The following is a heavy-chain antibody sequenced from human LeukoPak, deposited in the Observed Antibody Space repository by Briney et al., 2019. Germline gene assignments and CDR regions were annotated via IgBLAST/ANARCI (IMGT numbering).Heavy chain of an antibody. V-gene: IGHV3-21*01. D-gene: IGHD1-1*01. J-gene: IGHJ4*02. CDR2: ISSSSSYI. CDR1: GFTFSSYS. CDR3: ARDPLWNDASDY. Sequence: RPGGSLRLSCAASGFTFSSYSMNWVRQAPGKGLEWVSSISSSSSYIYYADSVKGRFTISRDNAKNSLYLQMNSLRAEDTAVYYCARDPLWNDASDYWGQGALVTVSS.